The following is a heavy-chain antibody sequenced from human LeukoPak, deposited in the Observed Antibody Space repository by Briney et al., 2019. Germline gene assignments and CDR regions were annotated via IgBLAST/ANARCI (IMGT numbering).Heavy chain of an antibody. Sequence: PGGSLRLSCAASGFTFSSYEMNWVRQAPGKGLEWVSYISSSGSTIYYADSVKGRFTISRDNAKNSLYLQMNSLRAEDTAVYYCAREFYYDYSMDGWGQGTTVTVSS. CDR1: GFTFSSYE. CDR2: ISSSGSTI. CDR3: AREFYYDYSMDG. V-gene: IGHV3-48*03. J-gene: IGHJ6*02.